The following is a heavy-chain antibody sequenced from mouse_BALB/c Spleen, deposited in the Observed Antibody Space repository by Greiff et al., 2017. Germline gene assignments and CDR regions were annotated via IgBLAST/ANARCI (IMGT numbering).Heavy chain of an antibody. CDR2: IWSGGST. CDR3: AREGSGAMDY. Sequence: QVQLQQSGPGLVQPSQSLSITCTVSGFSLTSYGVHWVRQSPGKGLEWLGVIWSGGSTDYNAACMSRLSISKDNSKTQVFFKMNRLQANDTAVYYSAREGSGAMDYWGQGTSVTVSS. CDR1: GFSLTSYG. V-gene: IGHV2-2*02. D-gene: IGHD3-1*01. J-gene: IGHJ4*01.